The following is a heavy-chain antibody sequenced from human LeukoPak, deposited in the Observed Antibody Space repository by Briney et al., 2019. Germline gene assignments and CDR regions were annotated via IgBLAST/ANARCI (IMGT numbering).Heavy chain of an antibody. J-gene: IGHJ4*02. V-gene: IGHV1-8*01. CDR3: ARDAYGDYALDY. D-gene: IGHD4-17*01. Sequence: GASVKVSCKASGYTFTSYDINWMRQATGQGLEWMGWMNPNSGNTGYAQKFQGRVTMTRNTSISTAYMELSSLRSEDTAVYYCARDAYGDYALDYWGQGTLVTVSS. CDR2: MNPNSGNT. CDR1: GYTFTSYD.